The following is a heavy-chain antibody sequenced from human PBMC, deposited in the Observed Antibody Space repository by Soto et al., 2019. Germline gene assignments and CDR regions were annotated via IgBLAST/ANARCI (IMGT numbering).Heavy chain of an antibody. CDR1: DGSISSGGYY. CDR2: IYYSGST. D-gene: IGHD5-12*01. J-gene: IGHJ6*02. CDR3: ASTNSGYDYYYYYYGMDI. V-gene: IGHV4-31*03. Sequence: SETLSHTCTVSDGSISSGGYYWSWNRQHPGKGLEWIGYIYYSGSTYYNPSLKSRVTISVDTSKNQFSLKLSSVTAADTAVYYCASTNSGYDYYYYYYGMDIWGQGTTVTVSS.